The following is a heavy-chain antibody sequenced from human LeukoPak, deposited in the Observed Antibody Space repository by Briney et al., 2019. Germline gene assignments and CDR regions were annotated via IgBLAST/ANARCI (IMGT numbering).Heavy chain of an antibody. V-gene: IGHV4-39*01. CDR2: IFHSGST. CDR3: AGRGIVIGYFDF. J-gene: IGHJ4*02. Sequence: SETLSLTCTVSGDSITNSNFYWGWIRQSPGKGLEWIGSIFHSGSTNYNPSLKSRVTISVDTSKNQFYLRVRSVPAAETALYYCAGRGIVIGYFDFWGRGTLVTVSS. CDR1: GDSITNSNFY. D-gene: IGHD2-21*01.